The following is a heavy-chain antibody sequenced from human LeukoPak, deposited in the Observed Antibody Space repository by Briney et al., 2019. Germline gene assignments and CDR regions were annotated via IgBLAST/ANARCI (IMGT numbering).Heavy chain of an antibody. CDR1: VYIFTDYY. CDR3: ARDTRRGYTGYDMPGD. Sequence: ASVKVSCKASVYIFTDYYIHWVRQAPGQGLEWMGWINPATGATKFAQKFQGRVTLTRDTSSSTTYMDLNRLTSDDTAVYYCARDTRRGYTGYDMPGDWGQGTQVIVSS. CDR2: INPATGAT. J-gene: IGHJ4*02. D-gene: IGHD5-12*01. V-gene: IGHV1-2*02.